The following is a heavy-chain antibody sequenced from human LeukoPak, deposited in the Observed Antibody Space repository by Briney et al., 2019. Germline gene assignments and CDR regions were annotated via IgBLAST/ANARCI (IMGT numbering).Heavy chain of an antibody. Sequence: SETLSLTCAVYGGPFSAYYWSWIRQPPGKGLEWIGEINHSGSTNYNPSLKSRVTISVDTSNNQFSLKLNSVTAADTAVYYCARIGFLDAFDIWGQGTMVTVSS. D-gene: IGHD3-3*01. V-gene: IGHV4-34*01. CDR1: GGPFSAYY. CDR2: INHSGST. CDR3: ARIGFLDAFDI. J-gene: IGHJ3*02.